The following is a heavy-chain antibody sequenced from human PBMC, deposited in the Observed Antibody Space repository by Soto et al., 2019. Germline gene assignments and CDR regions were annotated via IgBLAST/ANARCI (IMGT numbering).Heavy chain of an antibody. J-gene: IGHJ1*01. D-gene: IGHD6-6*01. CDR1: GFTFSSYA. Sequence: GGSLRLSCAASGFTFSSYAMSWVRQAPGKGLEWVSAISGSGGSTYYADSVKGRFTISRDNSKNTLYLQMNSLRAEDTAVYYCAKAEMGSSSSEYFQHWGQGTLVTVSS. V-gene: IGHV3-23*01. CDR3: AKAEMGSSSSEYFQH. CDR2: ISGSGGST.